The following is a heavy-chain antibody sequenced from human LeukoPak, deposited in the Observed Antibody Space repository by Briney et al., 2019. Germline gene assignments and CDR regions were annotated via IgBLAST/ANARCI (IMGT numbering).Heavy chain of an antibody. CDR2: IKQDGTEK. Sequence: PGGSLRLSCAASAFRFSTYWMTWVRQAPGKGLEWVASIKQDGTEKYYMDSVEGRFTISRDNSKNSLYLQLNSLRAEDTAVYYCARDAYAGSGNYYPGSFDIWGQGTMVTVSS. CDR1: AFRFSTYW. J-gene: IGHJ3*02. D-gene: IGHD3-22*01. CDR3: ARDAYAGSGNYYPGSFDI. V-gene: IGHV3-7*01.